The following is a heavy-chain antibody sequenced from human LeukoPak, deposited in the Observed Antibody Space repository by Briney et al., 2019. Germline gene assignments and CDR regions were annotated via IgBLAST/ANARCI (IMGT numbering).Heavy chain of an antibody. CDR1: GASISPYY. CDR3: ARDLSGSLYFDY. D-gene: IGHD3-10*01. V-gene: IGHV4-4*07. J-gene: IGHJ4*02. CDR2: LYPSGSS. Sequence: SGTLSLTCTVSGASISPYYWNWIRQPAGKGLEWIGRLYPSGSSDQNPSLKSRVSISVGTSSNQFSLRVTSVTAADTATYYCARDLSGSLYFDYWGQGILVTVSA.